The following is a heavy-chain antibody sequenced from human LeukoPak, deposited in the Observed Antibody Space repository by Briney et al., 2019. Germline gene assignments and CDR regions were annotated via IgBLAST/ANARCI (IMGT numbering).Heavy chain of an antibody. V-gene: IGHV3-23*01. CDR3: VKAIGQEVPAGSRWFDP. J-gene: IGHJ5*02. Sequence: GGSLRLSCAASGFIFSNYAMTWVRQPPGKGLEWVSTISSGGGSTYYADSVKGRFTISRDNSRNTLYLQISSLRSEDTALYYCVKAIGQEVPAGSRWFDPWGQGTLVTVSS. CDR2: ISSGGGST. CDR1: GFIFSNYA. D-gene: IGHD6-19*01.